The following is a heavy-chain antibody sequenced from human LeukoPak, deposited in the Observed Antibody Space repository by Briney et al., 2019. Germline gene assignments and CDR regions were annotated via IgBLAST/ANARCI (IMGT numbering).Heavy chain of an antibody. J-gene: IGHJ4*02. D-gene: IGHD3-22*01. CDR1: GGSISSYY. CDR3: ARGGAYYYGSSGYYPPFDY. Sequence: SETLSLTCTVSGGSISSYYWSWIRQPPGKGLEWLGYIYYSGSTNYNPSLKSRVTISVDTSKNQFSLKLYSVTAADTAVYYCARGGAYYYGSSGYYPPFDYWGQGTLVTVSS. CDR2: IYYSGST. V-gene: IGHV4-59*01.